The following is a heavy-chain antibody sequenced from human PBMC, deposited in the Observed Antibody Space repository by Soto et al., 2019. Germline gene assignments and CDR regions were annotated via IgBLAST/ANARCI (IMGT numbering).Heavy chain of an antibody. CDR2: IAVGSGNT. CDR3: AASGTTLSSYYYYGMDV. Sequence: QMQLVQSGPEVKKPGTSVKVSCKASGFTFTSSAMQWVRQARGQRLEWIGWIAVGSGNTNYAQKFQERVTITRDMATSTAYKELSSLRSEDTAVYYCAASGTTLSSYYYYGMDVWGQGTTVTVSS. V-gene: IGHV1-58*02. J-gene: IGHJ6*02. CDR1: GFTFTSSA. D-gene: IGHD1-1*01.